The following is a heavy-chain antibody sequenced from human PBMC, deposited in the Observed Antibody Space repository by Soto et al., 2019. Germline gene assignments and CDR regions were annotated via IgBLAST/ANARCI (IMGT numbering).Heavy chain of an antibody. Sequence: SETLSLTCTVSGGSISSGDYYWSWIRQPPGKGLEWIGYIYYSGSTYYNPSLKSRVTISVDTSKNQFSLKLSSVTAADTAVYYCARAEGSDHLFDYWGQGTLVTVSS. D-gene: IGHD3-10*01. CDR2: IYYSGST. V-gene: IGHV4-30-4*01. CDR1: GGSISSGDYY. CDR3: ARAEGSDHLFDY. J-gene: IGHJ4*02.